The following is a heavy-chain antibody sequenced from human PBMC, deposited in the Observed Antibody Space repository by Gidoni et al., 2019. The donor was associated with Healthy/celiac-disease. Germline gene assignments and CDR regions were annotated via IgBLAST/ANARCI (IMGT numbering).Heavy chain of an antibody. V-gene: IGHV3-21*01. J-gene: IGHJ3*02. CDR2: ISSSSSYI. Sequence: EVQLVESGGGMVKPGGSLRLSCAASGFTFSSYSMNWVRQAPGKGLEWVSSISSSSSYIYYADSVKGRFTISRDNAKNSLYLQMNSLRAEDTAVYYCARPDYYDSSGHRWGGVFDIWGRGTMVTVSS. CDR1: GFTFSSYS. D-gene: IGHD3-22*01. CDR3: ARPDYYDSSGHRWGGVFDI.